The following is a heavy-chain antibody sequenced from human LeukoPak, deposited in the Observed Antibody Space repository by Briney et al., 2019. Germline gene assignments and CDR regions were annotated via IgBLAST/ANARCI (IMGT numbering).Heavy chain of an antibody. Sequence: PSETLSLTCAVSGGSISSGGYSWSWIRQPPGKGLEWIGYLYHGGSTYYNPSLESRVTISVDWSKNQFTLSLSSVAAADTAVYYCARGSSDYYSSFDYWGQGTLVTVSS. J-gene: IGHJ4*02. V-gene: IGHV4-30-2*01. CDR1: GGSISSGGYS. CDR3: ARGSSDYYSSFDY. D-gene: IGHD3-22*01. CDR2: LYHGGST.